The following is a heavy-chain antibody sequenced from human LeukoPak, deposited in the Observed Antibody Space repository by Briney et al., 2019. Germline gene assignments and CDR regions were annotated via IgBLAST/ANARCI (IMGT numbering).Heavy chain of an antibody. CDR2: ISGSGGST. Sequence: GGSLRLSCAASGFTFSSYAMSWVRQAPGKGLEWVSAISGSGGSTYYADSVKGRFTISRDNSKNTLYLQMNSLRAEDTAVYYCASSHSSGYYPIDYWSQGTLVTVSS. CDR3: ASSHSSGYYPIDY. D-gene: IGHD3-22*01. CDR1: GFTFSSYA. J-gene: IGHJ4*02. V-gene: IGHV3-23*01.